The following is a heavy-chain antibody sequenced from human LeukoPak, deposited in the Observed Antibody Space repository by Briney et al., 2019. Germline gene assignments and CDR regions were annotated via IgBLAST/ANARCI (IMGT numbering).Heavy chain of an antibody. CDR2: IYTSGST. V-gene: IGHV4-4*07. Sequence: SETLSLTCTVSGGSIGSYYWSWIRQPAGKGLEWIGRIYTSGSTNYNPSLKSRVTMSVDTSKNQFSLKLSSVTAADTAVYYCARDPGDYSNYPYYYGMDVWGQGTTVTVSS. J-gene: IGHJ6*02. CDR1: GGSIGSYY. D-gene: IGHD4-11*01. CDR3: ARDPGDYSNYPYYYGMDV.